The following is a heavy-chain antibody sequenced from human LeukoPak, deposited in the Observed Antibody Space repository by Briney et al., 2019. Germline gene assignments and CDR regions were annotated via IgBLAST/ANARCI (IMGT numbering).Heavy chain of an antibody. Sequence: SETLSLTCTVSGGSISSYYWSWIRQPPGKGLEWIGYIYYSGSTNYNPSLKSRVTISVDTSKNQFSLKLSSVTAADTAVYYCASSYYYDSSGYPGLLTYFDYWGQGTLVTVSS. J-gene: IGHJ4*02. CDR1: GGSISSYY. D-gene: IGHD3-22*01. V-gene: IGHV4-59*08. CDR3: ASSYYYDSSGYPGLLTYFDY. CDR2: IYYSGST.